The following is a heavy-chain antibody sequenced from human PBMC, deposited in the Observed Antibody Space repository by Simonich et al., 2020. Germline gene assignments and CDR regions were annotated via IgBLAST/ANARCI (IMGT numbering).Heavy chain of an antibody. CDR3: ARDRVRDGYPAGDVDV. D-gene: IGHD5-12*01. V-gene: IGHV4-34*01. CDR2: INQSEST. J-gene: IGHJ6*02. CDR1: GGSFSGYY. Sequence: QVQLQQWGAGLLKPSETLSLTCAVYGGSFSGYYWSWIRQPLGKGLEWFGEINQSESTTYNTSLKRRVTISVDTAKNQFSLKLSSVTAADTAVYYCARDRVRDGYPAGDVDVWGQGTTVTVSS.